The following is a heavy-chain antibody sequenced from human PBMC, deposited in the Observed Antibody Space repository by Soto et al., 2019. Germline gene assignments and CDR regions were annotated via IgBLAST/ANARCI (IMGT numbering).Heavy chain of an antibody. J-gene: IGHJ4*02. CDR1: GGSVSSGGYY. CDR2: IYYSGST. D-gene: IGHD2-15*01. CDR3: ARDNLLLGFDY. Sequence: QVQLQESGPGLVKPSQTLSLTCTVSGGSVSSGGYYWSWIRQHPGKGLEWIGYIYYSGSTYYNPSLKSRVTISLDTSKNQFSLTVNSVTAADTAVYYCARDNLLLGFDYWGQGTLVTVSS. V-gene: IGHV4-31*03.